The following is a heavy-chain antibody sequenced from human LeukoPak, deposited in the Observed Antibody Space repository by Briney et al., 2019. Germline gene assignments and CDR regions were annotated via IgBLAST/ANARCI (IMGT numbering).Heavy chain of an antibody. CDR1: GYTFTSYD. D-gene: IGHD3-10*01. V-gene: IGHV1-8*01. J-gene: IGHJ6*03. CDR2: MNPNSGNT. CDR3: AREVVGSGSYFHYYYYYMDV. Sequence: ASVTVSCKASGYTFTSYDINWVRQATGQGLEWMGWMNPNSGNTGYAQKFQGRVTMTRNTSISTAYMELSSLRSEDTAVYYCAREVVGSGSYFHYYYYYMDVWGKGTTVTISS.